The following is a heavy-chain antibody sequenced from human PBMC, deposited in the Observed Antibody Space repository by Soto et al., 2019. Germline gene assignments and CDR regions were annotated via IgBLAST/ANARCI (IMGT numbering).Heavy chain of an antibody. J-gene: IGHJ5*02. D-gene: IGHD3-10*01. CDR3: ARATPRYYYGSGSPRSPRYNWFDP. V-gene: IGHV4-34*01. Sequence: PSETLSLTCAVYGGSFSGYDWSWIRQPPGKGLEWIGEINHSGSTNYNPSLKSRVTISVDTSKNQFSLKLSSVTAADTAVYYCARATPRYYYGSGSPRSPRYNWFDPWGQGTLVTVSS. CDR1: GGSFSGYD. CDR2: INHSGST.